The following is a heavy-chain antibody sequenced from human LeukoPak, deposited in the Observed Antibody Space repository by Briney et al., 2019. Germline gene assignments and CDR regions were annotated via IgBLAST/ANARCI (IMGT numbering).Heavy chain of an antibody. CDR2: INHSGST. Sequence: PSETLSLTCAVYGGSFSGYYWSWIRQPPGKGLEWIGEINHSGSTNYNPSLKSRVTISVDKSKNQFSLKLSSVTAADTAVYYCATYYDSSGYYYAGAFDIWGQGTMVTVSS. CDR3: ATYYDSSGYYYAGAFDI. CDR1: GGSFSGYY. V-gene: IGHV4-34*01. D-gene: IGHD3-22*01. J-gene: IGHJ3*02.